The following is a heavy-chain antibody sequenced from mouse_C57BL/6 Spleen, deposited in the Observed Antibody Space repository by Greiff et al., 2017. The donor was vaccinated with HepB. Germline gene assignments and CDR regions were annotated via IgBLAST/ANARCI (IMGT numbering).Heavy chain of an antibody. V-gene: IGHV5-9-1*02. Sequence: DVHLVESGEGLVKPGGSLKLSCAASGFTFSSYAMSWVRQTPEKRLEWVAYISSGGDYIYYADTVKGRFTISRDNARNTLYLQMSSLKSEDTAMYYCTRDRGSSFAYWGQGTLVTVSA. D-gene: IGHD1-3*01. J-gene: IGHJ3*01. CDR3: TRDRGSSFAY. CDR2: ISSGGDYI. CDR1: GFTFSSYA.